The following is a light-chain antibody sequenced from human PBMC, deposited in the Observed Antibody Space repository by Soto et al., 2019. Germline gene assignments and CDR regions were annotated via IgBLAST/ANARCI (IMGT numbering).Light chain of an antibody. CDR3: AAWDDSLNGYV. V-gene: IGLV1-44*01. J-gene: IGLJ1*01. CDR1: NSNIRSNT. Sequence: QSALTQPPSASGTLGQRVTISCSGSNSNIRSNTVNWYQQLPGAAPKLLIYSNNQRPSGVPDRFSGSKSGTSASLAIIGLQSEDEADYYCAAWDDSLNGYVFGTGTKVTVL. CDR2: SNN.